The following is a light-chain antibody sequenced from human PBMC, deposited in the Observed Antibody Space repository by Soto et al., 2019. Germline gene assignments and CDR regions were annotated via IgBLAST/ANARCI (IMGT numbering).Light chain of an antibody. CDR3: CSYAGSNTLL. V-gene: IGLV2-11*01. CDR2: DVT. J-gene: IGLJ2*01. CDR1: SSDVGAYNY. Sequence: QSALTQPRSVSGSPGQSITISCTGTSSDVGAYNYVSWYQQHPGKAPKVIIYDVTKRPSGVPDRFSVSKSDNTASLTISGLQAEDEADYYCCSYAGSNTLLFGGGTKLTV.